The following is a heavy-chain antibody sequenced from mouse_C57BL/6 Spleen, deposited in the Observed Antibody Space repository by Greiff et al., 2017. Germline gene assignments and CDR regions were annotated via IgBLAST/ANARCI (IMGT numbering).Heavy chain of an antibody. J-gene: IGHJ2*01. D-gene: IGHD6-1*01. CDR3: ARSLRGFDY. CDR1: GYSITSGYY. Sequence: EESGPGLVKPSQSLSLTCSVTGYSITSGYYWNWIRQFPGNKLEWMGYISYDGSNNYNPSLKNRISITRDTSKNQFFLKLNSVTTEDTATYYCARSLRGFDYWGQGTTLTVSS. CDR2: ISYDGSN. V-gene: IGHV3-6*01.